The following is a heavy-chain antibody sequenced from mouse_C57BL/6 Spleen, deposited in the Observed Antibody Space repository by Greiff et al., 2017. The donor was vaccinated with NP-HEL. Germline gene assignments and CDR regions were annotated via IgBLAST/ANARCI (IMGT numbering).Heavy chain of an antibody. CDR3: ARAYFFWYFDV. CDR2: IRNKANGYTT. V-gene: IGHV7-3*01. J-gene: IGHJ1*03. CDR1: GFTFTDYY. Sequence: EVKLVESGGGLVQPGGSLSLSCAASGFTFTDYYMSWVRQPPGKALEWLGFIRNKANGYTTEYSASVKGRFTISRDNSQSILYLQMNALRAEDSATYYCARAYFFWYFDVWGTGTTVTVSS.